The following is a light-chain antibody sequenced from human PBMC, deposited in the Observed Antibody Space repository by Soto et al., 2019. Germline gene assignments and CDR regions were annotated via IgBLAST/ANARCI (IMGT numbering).Light chain of an antibody. CDR1: QGISNY. V-gene: IGKV1-27*01. CDR2: SAS. CDR3: QKYNTAPWT. Sequence: DIQMTQSPSSLSASVGDRVTITCRASQGISNYLAWYQQKPGKVPKLLIYSASTLQSGVPSRFSGHGSGTAFTLTISSLQPEYVATYYCQKYNTAPWTFGQGTKVEIK. J-gene: IGKJ1*01.